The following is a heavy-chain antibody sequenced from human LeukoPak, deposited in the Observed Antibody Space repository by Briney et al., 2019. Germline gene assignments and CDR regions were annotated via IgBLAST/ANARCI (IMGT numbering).Heavy chain of an antibody. D-gene: IGHD6-13*01. V-gene: IGHV4-61*02. CDR2: IYTSGNT. J-gene: IGHJ6*03. Sequence: SQTLSLTCTVSGGSISSNNYYWSWIRQPAGKGLEWIGLIYTSGNTNYNPSLKSRVTISVDTSKNQFSLKLSSVTAADTAVYYCARSSGWYVGYYYYYYMDVWGKGTTVTVSS. CDR3: ARSSGWYVGYYYYYYMDV. CDR1: GGSISSNNYY.